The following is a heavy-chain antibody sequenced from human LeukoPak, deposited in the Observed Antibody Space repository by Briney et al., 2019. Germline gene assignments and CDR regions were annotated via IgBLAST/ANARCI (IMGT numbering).Heavy chain of an antibody. J-gene: IGHJ5*01. CDR1: GGSISSYY. D-gene: IGHD1/OR15-1a*01. V-gene: IGHV4-59*08. CDR3: ARSISGTRSKFDC. CDR2: IYYGGRT. Sequence: PSETLSLTCTVSGGSISSYYWSWIKQPPGKGFEWIGYIYYGGRTNYNPSLKTRATMSIDTAKNHFSLNLTSVTAADTAVYYCARSISGTRSKFDCWGQGTLVTVSS.